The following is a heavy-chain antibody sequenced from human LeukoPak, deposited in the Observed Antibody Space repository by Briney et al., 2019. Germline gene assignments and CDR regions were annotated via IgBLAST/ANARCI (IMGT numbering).Heavy chain of an antibody. J-gene: IGHJ4*02. CDR2: ISGSGGRT. D-gene: IGHD3-10*01. CDR3: AKGRGMVLGSFDY. V-gene: IGHV3-23*01. CDR1: GFTFSSYA. Sequence: GGSLRLSCAASGFTFSSYAMSWVRQAPGKGLEWVSAISGSGGRTYYADSVKGQFPITRDNSKNTLYLQMNSLRAEDTAVYYCAKGRGMVLGSFDYWGQGTLVTVSS.